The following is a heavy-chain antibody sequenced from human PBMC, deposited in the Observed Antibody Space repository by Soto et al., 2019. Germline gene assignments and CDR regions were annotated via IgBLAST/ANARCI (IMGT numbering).Heavy chain of an antibody. V-gene: IGHV4-39*02. Sequence: PSETLSLTSSVSGGSIRTANYYWVWIRQTPGRGLEWIGSVYYTGTTYYTPSLQGRVTMSADTPKNTFFLELRSVTAADTAVYYCAGGPPIVMGTTIVPRNYYFDSWGQVTLGIVSS. CDR1: GGSIRTANYY. CDR2: VYYTGTT. J-gene: IGHJ4*02. D-gene: IGHD2-21*02. CDR3: AGGPPIVMGTTIVPRNYYFDS.